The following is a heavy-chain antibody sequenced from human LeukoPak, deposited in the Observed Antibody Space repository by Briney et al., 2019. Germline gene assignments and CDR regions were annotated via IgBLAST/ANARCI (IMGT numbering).Heavy chain of an antibody. J-gene: IGHJ4*02. CDR2: ISGSSSSI. Sequence: GGSLRLSCAASGFTFSSYSMNWVRQAPGKGLEWVSSISGSSSSIYYADSVEGRFTISRDNSDNTLYLQMNSLRDEDTAMYYCAKEGTAMASSYFDYWGQGTLITVSS. CDR3: AKEGTAMASSYFDY. V-gene: IGHV3-21*01. CDR1: GFTFSSYS. D-gene: IGHD5-18*01.